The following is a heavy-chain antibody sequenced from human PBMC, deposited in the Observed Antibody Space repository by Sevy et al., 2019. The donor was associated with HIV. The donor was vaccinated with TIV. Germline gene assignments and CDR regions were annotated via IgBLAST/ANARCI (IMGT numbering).Heavy chain of an antibody. J-gene: IGHJ4*02. CDR2: IWDNGSKK. CDR1: GFTFRSYG. D-gene: IGHD2-8*01. Sequence: GGSLRLPCAASGFTFRSYGMHWVRQAPGKGLEWVAVIWDNGSKKYYADSVKGRFTISRDNSKNTLYLQMNSLRAEDTAVYYCARGGYCTNNVCYGSIDYWGRGTLVTVSS. CDR3: ARGGYCTNNVCYGSIDY. V-gene: IGHV3-33*01.